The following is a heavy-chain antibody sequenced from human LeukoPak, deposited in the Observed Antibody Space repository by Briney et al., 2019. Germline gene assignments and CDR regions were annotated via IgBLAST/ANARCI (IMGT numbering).Heavy chain of an antibody. D-gene: IGHD3-10*01. V-gene: IGHV4-59*01. CDR2: IYYSGST. J-gene: IGHJ4*02. Sequence: SETLSLTCTFSGGSISSYYWSWIRQPPGKGLEWIGYIYYSGSTNYNPSLKSRVTISVDTSKNQFSLKLSSVTAADTAVYYCARDGLGELGYWGQGTLVTVSS. CDR1: GGSISSYY. CDR3: ARDGLGELGY.